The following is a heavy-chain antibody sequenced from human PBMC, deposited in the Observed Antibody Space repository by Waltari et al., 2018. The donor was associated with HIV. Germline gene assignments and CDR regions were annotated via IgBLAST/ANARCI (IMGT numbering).Heavy chain of an antibody. Sequence: VESGGTPVQPGGSLRLSCKASGFIFGSHWMHWVRQSPGKGLVGVARIDNDGAVRKYSDSVRGRFTISRDNAKNTLFLDMKSLSVQDSGIYYCVKDVIVTSYGVYYSGLDVWGQGTTVTV. CDR3: VKDVIVTSYGVYYSGLDV. V-gene: IGHV3-74*01. CDR2: IDNDGAVR. D-gene: IGHD2-21*02. CDR1: GFIFGSHW. J-gene: IGHJ6*02.